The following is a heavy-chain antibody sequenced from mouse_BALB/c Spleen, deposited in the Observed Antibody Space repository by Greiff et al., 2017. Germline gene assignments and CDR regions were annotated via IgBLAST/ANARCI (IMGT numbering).Heavy chain of an antibody. V-gene: IGHV14-3*02. CDR2: IDPANGNT. CDR3: APYDYLYAMDY. J-gene: IGHJ4*01. Sequence: EVKVVESGAELVKPGASVKLSCTASGFNIKDTYMHWVKQRPEQGLEWIGRIDPANGNTKYDPKFQGKATITADTSSNTAYLQLSSLTSEDTAVYYCAPYDYLYAMDYWGQGTSVTVSS. CDR1: GFNIKDTY. D-gene: IGHD2-4*01.